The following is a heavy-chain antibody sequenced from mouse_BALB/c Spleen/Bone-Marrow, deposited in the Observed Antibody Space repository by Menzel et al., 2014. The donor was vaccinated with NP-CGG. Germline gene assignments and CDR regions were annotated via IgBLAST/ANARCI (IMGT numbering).Heavy chain of an antibody. Sequence: VQLQQPGPGLVKPSQSLSLTCSVTGYSITSGYSWNWIRQFPGNKLEWMGYISYDGSNNYNPSLKNRISITRDTSKNQFFLKLNSVTTEDTATYYCAKGGIYLMDYWGQGTSVTVSS. J-gene: IGHJ4*01. CDR2: ISYDGSN. V-gene: IGHV3-6*02. CDR3: AKGGIYLMDY. CDR1: GYSITSGYS. D-gene: IGHD5-5*01.